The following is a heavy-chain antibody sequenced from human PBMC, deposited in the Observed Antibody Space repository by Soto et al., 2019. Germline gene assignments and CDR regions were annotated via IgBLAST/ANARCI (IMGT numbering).Heavy chain of an antibody. V-gene: IGHV1-69*13. CDR1: GYTFTSYA. CDR2: IIPMFGTT. D-gene: IGHD3-22*01. J-gene: IGHJ3*02. Sequence: SVNVSCTSSGYTFTSYAITWVRQVPGQGLEWIGGIIPMFGTTNYAQKFQGGVTSTADESTTTAYMELRSLRSEDTAVYYCARESKSQYYYDSSDFYYAVDIWGQGTMVTVSS. CDR3: ARESKSQYYYDSSDFYYAVDI.